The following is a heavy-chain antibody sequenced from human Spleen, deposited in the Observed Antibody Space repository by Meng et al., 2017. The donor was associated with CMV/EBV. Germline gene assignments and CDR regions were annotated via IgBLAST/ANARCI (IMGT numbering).Heavy chain of an antibody. CDR1: GGTFSNYA. CDR2: LIPFVGIT. CDR3: AREAGTYFDY. Sequence: SVKVSCKASGGTFSNYAISWVRQAPGQGLEWMGGLIPFVGITNYAQKFQGRVTITTDESTSTTYMELSSLRSEDTAVYYCAREAGTYFDYWGQGTLVTVSS. V-gene: IGHV1-69*05. D-gene: IGHD1-7*01. J-gene: IGHJ4*02.